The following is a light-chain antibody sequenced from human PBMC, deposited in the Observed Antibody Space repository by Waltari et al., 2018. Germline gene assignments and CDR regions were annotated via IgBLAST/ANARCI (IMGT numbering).Light chain of an antibody. V-gene: IGLV1-44*01. Sequence: QSVLTQPPSASETPGPRVTISCSGSNSNIRINTVNCYRPLPGTAPPLLIPNNNQRPSGVPDRFSGSKSGTSASLAISGLQSDDEADYYCATWDDSLRGPVFGGGTKLTVL. J-gene: IGLJ2*01. CDR3: ATWDDSLRGPV. CDR2: NNN. CDR1: NSNIRINT.